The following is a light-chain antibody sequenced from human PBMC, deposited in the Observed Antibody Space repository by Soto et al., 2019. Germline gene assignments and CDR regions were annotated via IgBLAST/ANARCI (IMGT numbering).Light chain of an antibody. Sequence: QSVLTQPPSASGTPGQRVTISCSGSSSNIGTNTVIWYQQLPGTAPKLLIYSNNQRPSGVPDRFSGSKSGTSASLAISGLQCEDEADYYCASWDVSLVVFGGGTELAVL. CDR2: SNN. J-gene: IGLJ2*01. CDR3: ASWDVSLVV. V-gene: IGLV1-44*01. CDR1: SSNIGTNT.